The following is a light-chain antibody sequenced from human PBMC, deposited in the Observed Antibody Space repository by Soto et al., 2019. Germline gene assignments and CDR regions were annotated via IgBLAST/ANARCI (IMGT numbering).Light chain of an antibody. J-gene: IGKJ5*01. CDR1: QSISSY. CDR2: AAS. V-gene: IGKV1-39*01. CDR3: QHSYCTPNT. Sequence: EIQMTQSPSSLSASVGDRVTITCRASQSISSYLNWYQQKPGKAPKLLIYAASSLQSGVPSRCSGSGSATDFTLTISRLQPEDVATYYCQHSYCTPNTFGQGTRLEIK.